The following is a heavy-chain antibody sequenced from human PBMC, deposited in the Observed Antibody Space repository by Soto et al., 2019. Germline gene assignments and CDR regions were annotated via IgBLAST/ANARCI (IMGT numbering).Heavy chain of an antibody. Sequence: QVHLQQWGAGLLKPSETLSLTCAVYGGSFSDTYWNWFRQPPGKGLEWIGEINHNTNTIYNPSLTSRVTISVDTSKNHCSLKLTSVTAADTAVYYCARGVILFRGSFDPWGQGTLVTVSS. D-gene: IGHD2-15*01. CDR2: INHNTNT. J-gene: IGHJ5*02. CDR1: GGSFSDTY. V-gene: IGHV4-34*01. CDR3: ARGVILFRGSFDP.